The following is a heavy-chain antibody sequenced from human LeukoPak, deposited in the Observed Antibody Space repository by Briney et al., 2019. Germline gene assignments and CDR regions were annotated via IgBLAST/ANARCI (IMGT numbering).Heavy chain of an antibody. J-gene: IGHJ4*02. CDR2: IRYDGSNK. Sequence: GGALRLFWAASGINFNSYGMHWGRQAPGKGLEWVAFIRYDGSNKYYADSVKGRFTISRDNSKNTLYLQMNSLRAEDTAVYHCAKTPPYYYDSSGYVDYWGQGTLVTVSS. CDR3: AKTPPYYYDSSGYVDY. D-gene: IGHD3-22*01. V-gene: IGHV3-30*02. CDR1: GINFNSYG.